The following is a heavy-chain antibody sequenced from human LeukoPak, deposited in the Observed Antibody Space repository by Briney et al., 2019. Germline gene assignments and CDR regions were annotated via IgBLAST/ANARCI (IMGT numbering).Heavy chain of an antibody. CDR3: VRDEDWAFDY. V-gene: IGHV3-48*01. CDR2: LTIDLSII. J-gene: IGHJ4*02. D-gene: IGHD3-9*01. Sequence: PVQSLDSASVLTIDLSIIDYADSVKGRFTISRDKAKNSLYLQMNSLRAEDTAVYYCVRDEDWAFDYWGQGTLIAVSS.